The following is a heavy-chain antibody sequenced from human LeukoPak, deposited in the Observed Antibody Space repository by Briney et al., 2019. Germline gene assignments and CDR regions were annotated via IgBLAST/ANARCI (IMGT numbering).Heavy chain of an antibody. CDR3: ARVGGRYFDWLQFDY. CDR1: GFTFSSYS. J-gene: IGHJ4*02. CDR2: ISSSSSYI. V-gene: IGHV3-21*01. Sequence: GSLRLSYAASGFTFSSYSMNWVRQAPGKGLEWVSSISSSSSYIYYADSVKGRFTISRDNAKNSLYLQMNSLRAEDTAVYYCARVGGRYFDWLQFDYWGQGTLVTVSS. D-gene: IGHD3-9*01.